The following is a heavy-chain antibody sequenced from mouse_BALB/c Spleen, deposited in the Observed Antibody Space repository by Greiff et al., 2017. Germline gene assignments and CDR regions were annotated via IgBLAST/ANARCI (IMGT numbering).Heavy chain of an antibody. CDR1: GFNIKDYY. J-gene: IGHJ3*01. CDR2: IDPENGDT. CDR3: NPYYYGSSYFAY. Sequence: VQLQQSGAELVRSGASVKLSCTASGFNIKDYYMHWVKQRPEQGLEWIGWIDPENGDTEYAPKFQGKATMTADTSSNTAYLQLSSLTSEDTAVYYCNPYYYGSSYFAYWGQGTLVTVSA. V-gene: IGHV14-4*02. D-gene: IGHD1-1*01.